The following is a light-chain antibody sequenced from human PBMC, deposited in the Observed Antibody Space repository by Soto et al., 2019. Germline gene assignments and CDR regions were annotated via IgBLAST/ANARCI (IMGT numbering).Light chain of an antibody. Sequence: DIQMTQSPSTLSASVGYRFTITCRASQSISSWLAWYQQKPGKAPKLLIYKASSLESGVPSRFSGSGSGTEFTLTISSLQPDDFATYYCQQYNSYSITFGQGTRLEI. J-gene: IGKJ5*01. V-gene: IGKV1-5*03. CDR2: KAS. CDR3: QQYNSYSIT. CDR1: QSISSW.